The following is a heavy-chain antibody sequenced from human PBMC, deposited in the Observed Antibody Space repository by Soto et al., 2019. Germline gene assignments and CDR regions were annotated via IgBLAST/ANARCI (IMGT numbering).Heavy chain of an antibody. CDR2: FSSSCDTI. V-gene: IGHV3-48*01. CDR3: ARDPRYCSGGNCYSSYYYYYLDV. Sequence: GGSLRLSCAASGFIFSSYSMNWVRQAPGKGLEWVPYFSSSCDTIYYADSVKGRFTISRDNARNSLYLQMNSLRAEDTAVYYCARDPRYCSGGNCYSSYYYYYLDVWGIGTTVTVSS. D-gene: IGHD2-15*01. J-gene: IGHJ6*03. CDR1: GFIFSSYS.